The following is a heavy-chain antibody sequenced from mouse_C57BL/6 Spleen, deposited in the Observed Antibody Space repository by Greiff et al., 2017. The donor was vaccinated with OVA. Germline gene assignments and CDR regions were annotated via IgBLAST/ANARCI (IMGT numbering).Heavy chain of an antibody. V-gene: IGHV5-9*01. J-gene: IGHJ3*01. D-gene: IGHD2-14*01. Sequence: EVMLVESGGGLVKPGGSLKLSCAASGFTFSSYTMSWVRQTPGKRLEWVATISGGGGNTYYPDSVKGRFTISRDNAKNTLYLQMSSLRSEDAALYYCARHGGYSSFAYWGQGTLVTVSA. CDR3: ARHGGYSSFAY. CDR1: GFTFSSYT. CDR2: ISGGGGNT.